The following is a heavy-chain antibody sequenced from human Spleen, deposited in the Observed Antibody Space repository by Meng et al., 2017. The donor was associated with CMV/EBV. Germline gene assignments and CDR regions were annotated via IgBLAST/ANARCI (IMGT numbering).Heavy chain of an antibody. CDR3: ARGGTYSDDYYGMDV. Sequence: SVKVSCKASGYTFTSYDINWVRQAPGQGLEWMGRIIPLFGATLYAQKFQGRVTIRADKSTGTAYVEVNSLRPEDTAVYYCARGGTYSDDYYGMDVWGLGTMVTVS. CDR2: IIPLFGAT. D-gene: IGHD1-26*01. CDR1: GYTFTSYD. V-gene: IGHV1-69*06. J-gene: IGHJ6*02.